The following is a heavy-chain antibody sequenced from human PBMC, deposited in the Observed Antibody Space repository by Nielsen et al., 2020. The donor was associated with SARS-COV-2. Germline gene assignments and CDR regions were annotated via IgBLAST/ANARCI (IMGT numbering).Heavy chain of an antibody. CDR1: GFTFDDYA. CDR3: ATLPGRLGYYYGMDV. D-gene: IGHD3-10*01. V-gene: IGHV3-9*01. Sequence: GGSLRLSCAASGFTFDDYAMHWVRQAPGKGLEWVSGISWNSGSIGYADSVKGRFTISRDNAKNSLYLQMNSLKAEDTALYYCATLPGRLGYYYGMDVWGQGTTVTVSS. J-gene: IGHJ6*02. CDR2: ISWNSGSI.